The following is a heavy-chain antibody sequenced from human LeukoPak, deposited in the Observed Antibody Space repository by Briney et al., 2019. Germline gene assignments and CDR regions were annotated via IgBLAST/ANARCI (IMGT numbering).Heavy chain of an antibody. CDR1: GGSVSSGSYY. CDR3: ARVLTIFGVAHDY. V-gene: IGHV4-61*01. J-gene: IGHJ4*02. D-gene: IGHD3-3*01. Sequence: SETLSLTCTVSGGSVSSGSYYWNWIRQPPGKGLEWIGYIYYSGSTNYNPSLKSRVTISVDTSKNQFSLKLSSVTAADTAVYYCARVLTIFGVAHDYWGQGTLVTVSS. CDR2: IYYSGST.